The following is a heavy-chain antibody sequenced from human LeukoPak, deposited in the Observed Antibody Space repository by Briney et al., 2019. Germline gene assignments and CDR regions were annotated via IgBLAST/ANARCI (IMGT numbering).Heavy chain of an antibody. CDR2: ISGNVGST. CDR1: GFTFSTYA. Sequence: GGSLRLSCAASGFTFSTYAMSWVRQAPGKGLEWVSTISGNVGSTYYADSVKGRFTISRDNSKNTLYLQMNSLRAEDTAVYYCAKPPPDSSTWLFDYWGQGTLVTVPS. CDR3: AKPPPDSSTWLFDY. D-gene: IGHD6-13*01. J-gene: IGHJ4*02. V-gene: IGHV3-23*01.